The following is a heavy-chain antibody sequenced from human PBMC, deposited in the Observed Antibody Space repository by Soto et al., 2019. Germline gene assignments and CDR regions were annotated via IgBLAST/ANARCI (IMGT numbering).Heavy chain of an antibody. CDR2: ISPYTGNT. D-gene: IGHD3-16*01. Sequence: QVQLVQSGDEVKKPGASVKVSCKASGYIFVNYGIAWVRQAPGQGLEWIGWISPYTGNTHSATKVQGRLTMTTDTSTRKDYMDLGSLTSDDTAVYYCVMVDNYVTPTPQDVWGQGTTVTVSS. V-gene: IGHV1-18*01. J-gene: IGHJ6*02. CDR1: GYIFVNYG. CDR3: VMVDNYVTPTPQDV.